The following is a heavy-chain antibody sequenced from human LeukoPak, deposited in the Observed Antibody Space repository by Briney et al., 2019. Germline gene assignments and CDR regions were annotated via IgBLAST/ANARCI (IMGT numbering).Heavy chain of an antibody. CDR2: IYYSGST. D-gene: IGHD1-26*01. V-gene: IGHV4-59*01. J-gene: IGHJ3*02. CDR1: GGFISGYY. Sequence: PPETLSLTCTLSGGFISGYYCSWIRQPPPKGLEWIGYIYYSGSTNYNPSLKSRVTIAVDTSKNQFSLKLNSVTAADTAEYYCARSKWGYAFDIWGQGTMVTVSS. CDR3: ARSKWGYAFDI.